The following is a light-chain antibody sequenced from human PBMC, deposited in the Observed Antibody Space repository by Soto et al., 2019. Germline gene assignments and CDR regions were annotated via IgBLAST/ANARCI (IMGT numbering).Light chain of an antibody. CDR2: GAS. V-gene: IGKV3D-15*01. Sequence: EIVMTQSPATLSVSPGERATLSCRASQSVSSNLAWYQQKPGQAPRLLIYGASTRATGIPDRFSGSGSGTDFTLTISRLEPEDSAVYYCQQRYNSLTFGGGTKVDI. CDR3: QQRYNSLT. J-gene: IGKJ4*01. CDR1: QSVSSN.